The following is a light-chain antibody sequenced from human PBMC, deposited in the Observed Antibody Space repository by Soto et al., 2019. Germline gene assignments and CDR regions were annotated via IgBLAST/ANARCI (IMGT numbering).Light chain of an antibody. CDR3: QSYDSSLVV. Sequence: QSVLTQPPSVSGAPGQRVTISCTGSSSNIGAGHDVHWYQQIPGTAPKLLIYNNGARPSGVPDRFSGSKSGTSASLAITGLQAEDEADYYCQSYDSSLVVFGGGTKLTVL. CDR1: SSNIGAGHD. J-gene: IGLJ2*01. CDR2: NNG. V-gene: IGLV1-40*01.